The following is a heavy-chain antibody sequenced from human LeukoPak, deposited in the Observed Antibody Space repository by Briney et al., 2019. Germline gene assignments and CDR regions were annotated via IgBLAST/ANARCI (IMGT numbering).Heavy chain of an antibody. CDR3: ARAPNWRFDH. J-gene: IGHJ4*02. V-gene: IGHV3-53*01. CDR1: GFSVSSIY. D-gene: IGHD1-1*01. Sequence: GGSLRLSCAASGFSVSSIYMKWVRQAPGKGLEWVSVIYSDGTTYYADSVKGRFTISRDDSKNTLYLHMNSLRAEDTAVYYCARAPNWRFDHWGQGTLVTVSS. CDR2: IYSDGTT.